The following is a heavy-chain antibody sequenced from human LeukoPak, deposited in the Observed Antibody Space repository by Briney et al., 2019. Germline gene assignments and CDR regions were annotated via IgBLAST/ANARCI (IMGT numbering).Heavy chain of an antibody. CDR2: IIWKSGTI. Sequence: PGGSLRLSCAAAGFTFDAYAMHCVRQAPGKGLEWVSGIIWKSGTIGYADSVKGRFTISRDNSKNTLYLQLNSLRAEDTAVYYCARRARGSGYYYFDYWGQGTLVTVSS. CDR3: ARRARGSGYYYFDY. V-gene: IGHV3-9*01. J-gene: IGHJ4*02. CDR1: GFTFDAYA. D-gene: IGHD3-22*01.